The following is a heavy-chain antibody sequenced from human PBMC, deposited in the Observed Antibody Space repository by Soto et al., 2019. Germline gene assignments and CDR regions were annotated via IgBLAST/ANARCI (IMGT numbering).Heavy chain of an antibody. D-gene: IGHD1-20*01. CDR3: ARYTESNRYND. Sequence: QVQVRQSGPAVKRPGASVTVSCKTSGYTFSTSGISSVPQAPGQGREWVGWIRPDNGNRKSAQRLQGRVTLTTDTSASTAYMDLRSLKSDVTDIYDCARYTESNRYNDWGQGTLVTVSS. CDR2: IRPDNGNR. J-gene: IGHJ1*01. V-gene: IGHV1-18*01. CDR1: GYTFSTSG.